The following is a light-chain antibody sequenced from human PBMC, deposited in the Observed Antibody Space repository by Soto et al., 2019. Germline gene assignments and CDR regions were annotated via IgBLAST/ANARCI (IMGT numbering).Light chain of an antibody. CDR3: QQRSNWPPV. CDR1: QSVSSY. CDR2: DAS. V-gene: IGKV3-11*01. J-gene: IGKJ5*01. Sequence: ETVLTQSPGTLSLSPGERATLSCRASQSVSSYLAWYQQKPGQAPRLLIYDASNRATGIPARFSGSGSGTDFTLTISSLEPEDFAVYYCQQRSNWPPVFGQGTRLEIK.